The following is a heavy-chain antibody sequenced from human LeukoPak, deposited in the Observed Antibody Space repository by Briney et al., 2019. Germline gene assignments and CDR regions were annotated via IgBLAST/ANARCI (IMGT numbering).Heavy chain of an antibody. D-gene: IGHD3-22*01. CDR1: GFTFSSYG. CDR3: ARDRDDSSGYYYLFDY. J-gene: IGHJ4*02. V-gene: IGHV3-30*02. CDR2: IRYDGSNK. Sequence: GGSLRLSCAASGFTFSSYGMHWVRQAPGKGLEWVAFIRYDGSNKYYADSVKGRFTISRDNSKNTLYLQMNSLRAEDTAVYYCARDRDDSSGYYYLFDYWGQGTLVTVSS.